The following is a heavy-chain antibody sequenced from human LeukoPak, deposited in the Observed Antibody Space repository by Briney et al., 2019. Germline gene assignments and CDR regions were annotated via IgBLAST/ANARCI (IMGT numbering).Heavy chain of an antibody. J-gene: IGHJ4*02. CDR2: IKQDGSEK. D-gene: IGHD6-19*01. CDR1: GFTFSSYW. CDR3: ARDDPQWLAYFDY. Sequence: GGSLRLSCAASGFTFSSYWMGWVRQAPGKGLEWVANIKQDGSEKYYVDSVKGRFTISRDNAKNSLYLQMNSLRAEDTAVYYCARDDPQWLAYFDYWGQGTLVTVSS. V-gene: IGHV3-7*01.